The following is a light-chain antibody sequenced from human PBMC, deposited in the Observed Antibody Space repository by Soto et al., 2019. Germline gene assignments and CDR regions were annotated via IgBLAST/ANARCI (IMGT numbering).Light chain of an antibody. Sequence: DIQMTQSPSSLSASVGDRVTITCRASQSINKYINWYQQKPGKAPNLLINGASSLQSGVPSRFSGSGSGTDFTLTISNLQPEDFATYYCQQTYSTPFTFGPVTKVDIK. CDR3: QQTYSTPFT. V-gene: IGKV1-39*01. CDR1: QSINKY. CDR2: GAS. J-gene: IGKJ3*01.